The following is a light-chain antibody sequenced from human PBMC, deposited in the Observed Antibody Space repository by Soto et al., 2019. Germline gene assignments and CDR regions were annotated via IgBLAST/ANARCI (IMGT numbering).Light chain of an antibody. CDR1: SNNIGSNY. Sequence: QSALTQPPSASGTPGQRVTISCSGSSNNIGSNYVYWYQHLTGTAPKLLIYRNNQRPSGVPDRFSGSKSGTSASLAIIGLRSEDEADYYCATWDDSLSNYVFGTGTKLTV. V-gene: IGLV1-47*01. CDR2: RNN. J-gene: IGLJ1*01. CDR3: ATWDDSLSNYV.